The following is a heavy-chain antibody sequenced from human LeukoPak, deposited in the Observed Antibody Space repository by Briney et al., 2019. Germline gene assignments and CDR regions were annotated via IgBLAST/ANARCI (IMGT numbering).Heavy chain of an antibody. CDR1: GFTFSNYG. V-gene: IGHV3-33*01. CDR3: AREMATGLWNFDY. Sequence: PGGSLRLSCAVSGFTFSNYGMPWVRQAPGKGLEWVAVIWYDGSNKYYVDSVKGRFTISRDNSRNTLYLQMNSLRAEDTAVYYCAREMATGLWNFDYWGQGTLATVSS. CDR2: IWYDGSNK. D-gene: IGHD4/OR15-4a*01. J-gene: IGHJ4*02.